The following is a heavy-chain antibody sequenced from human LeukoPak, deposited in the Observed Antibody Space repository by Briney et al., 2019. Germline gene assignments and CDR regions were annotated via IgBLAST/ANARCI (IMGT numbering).Heavy chain of an antibody. CDR1: GFTFSKTW. CDR2: IMSKTDGGTA. Sequence: GGSLRLSCAASGFTFSKTWMSWVRQAPGKGLEWVGRIMSKTDGGTADYGAPVKGRFTFSRDDSKNTLYLQMNSLKPEDTAVYYSITDTYDFDHWGQGTLVTVSS. D-gene: IGHD2-2*01. J-gene: IGHJ4*02. V-gene: IGHV3-15*01. CDR3: ITDTYDFDH.